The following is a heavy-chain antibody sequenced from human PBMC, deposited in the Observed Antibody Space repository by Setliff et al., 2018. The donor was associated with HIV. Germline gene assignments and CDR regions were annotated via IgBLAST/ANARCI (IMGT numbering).Heavy chain of an antibody. CDR1: GLPFSNFA. Sequence: GGSLRLSGAASGLPFSNFAMSWVRQAPGKGLQWVSWISGGGDTTSYSYSVQGRFTISRDNSKNTVYLQMNSLRADDSAIYYCAKFVGAGEDFFDHWGQGALVTVSS. CDR2: ISGGGDTT. V-gene: IGHV3-23*01. CDR3: AKFVGAGEDFFDH. J-gene: IGHJ4*02. D-gene: IGHD6-13*01.